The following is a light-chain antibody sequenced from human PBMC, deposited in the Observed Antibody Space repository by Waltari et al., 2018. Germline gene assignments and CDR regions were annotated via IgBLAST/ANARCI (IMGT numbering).Light chain of an antibody. CDR3: QSYDSSNHVV. J-gene: IGLJ2*01. V-gene: IGLV6-57*03. Sequence: NFMLTQPHSVSESPGKTVTISCTRSSGSIASNFVQWSQQRPGSAPTTVIYEDNQRPSGVPDRFSGSIDSSSNSASLTISGLKTEDDADYYCQSYDSSNHVVFGGGTKLTVL. CDR1: SGSIASNF. CDR2: EDN.